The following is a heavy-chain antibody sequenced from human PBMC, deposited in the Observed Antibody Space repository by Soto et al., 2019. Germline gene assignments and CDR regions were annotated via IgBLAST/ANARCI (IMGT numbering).Heavy chain of an antibody. CDR3: ARAGSYYDFWSGYPNYYYGMDV. CDR1: GGSFIGYY. D-gene: IGHD3-3*01. V-gene: IGHV4-34*01. J-gene: IGHJ6*02. Sequence: SETLSLTCAVYGGSFIGYYWSWILQPPGKGLEWIGEINHSGSTNYNPSLKSRVTISVDTSKNQFSLKLSSVTAADTAVYYCARAGSYYDFWSGYPNYYYGMDVWGQGTTVTVAS. CDR2: INHSGST.